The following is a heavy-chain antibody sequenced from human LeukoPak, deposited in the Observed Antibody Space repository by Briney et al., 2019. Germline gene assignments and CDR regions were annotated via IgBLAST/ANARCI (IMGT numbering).Heavy chain of an antibody. CDR2: INSNGRYI. D-gene: IGHD2-15*01. Sequence: GGSLRLSCGASGFTFTTYSMSWVRQAPGKGLEWVSTINSNGRYIYYADSLKGRFTISRDNAKNSMYLQMNSLRAEDTAVYYCVRDTVVVDATLYYYMDVWGTGTTVTVSS. CDR3: VRDTVVVDATLYYYMDV. J-gene: IGHJ6*03. V-gene: IGHV3-21*01. CDR1: GFTFTTYS.